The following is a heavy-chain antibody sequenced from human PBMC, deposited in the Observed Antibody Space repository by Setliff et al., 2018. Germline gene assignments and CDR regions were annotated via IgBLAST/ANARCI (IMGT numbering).Heavy chain of an antibody. D-gene: IGHD3-22*01. V-gene: IGHV1-46*01. CDR2: INPSSGRT. CDR1: GYTFTSHY. Sequence: GASVKVSCKASGYTFTSHYMHWVRQAPGLGLEWMGTINPSSGRTSYAQKFQGRVTMTRDTSTSTVYMDMSSLRSEDTAVYYCARDVCPYHYEGAFDIWGQGTMVTVSS. J-gene: IGHJ3*02. CDR3: ARDVCPYHYEGAFDI.